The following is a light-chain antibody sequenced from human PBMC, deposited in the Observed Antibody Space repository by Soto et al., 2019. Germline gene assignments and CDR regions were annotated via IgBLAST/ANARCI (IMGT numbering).Light chain of an antibody. CDR1: SSDVGGYKF. CDR2: EVS. J-gene: IGLJ1*01. V-gene: IGLV2-14*01. CDR3: GSYTGSIYV. Sequence: QSALTQPASVSGSPGQSITISCTGTSSDVGGYKFVSWYQQHPGKAPKLMIYEVSNRPSGVSSRFSGSKSDNTASLTISGLQAEDEADYYCGSYTGSIYVFGPGTKLTVL.